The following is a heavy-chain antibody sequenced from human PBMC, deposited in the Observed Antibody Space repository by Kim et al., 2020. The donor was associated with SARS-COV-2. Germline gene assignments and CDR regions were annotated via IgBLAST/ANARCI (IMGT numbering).Heavy chain of an antibody. CDR2: IGTAGDT. J-gene: IGHJ3*02. Sequence: GGSPRLSCAASGFTFSSYDMHWVRQATGKGLEWVSAIGTAGDTYYPGSVKGRFTISRENAKNSLYLQMNSLRAGDTAVYYCARGVTTDAFDIWGQGTMVTVSS. CDR1: GFTFSSYD. D-gene: IGHD4-17*01. CDR3: ARGVTTDAFDI. V-gene: IGHV3-13*01.